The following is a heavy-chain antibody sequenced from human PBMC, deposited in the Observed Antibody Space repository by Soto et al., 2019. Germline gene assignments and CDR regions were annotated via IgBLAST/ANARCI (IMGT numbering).Heavy chain of an antibody. D-gene: IGHD5-12*01. V-gene: IGHV3-23*01. CDR1: GFTFSSYG. CDR2: ISGSDGST. Sequence: LRLSCAASGFTFSSYGMSWVRQAPGKGLEWVSGISGSDGSTYYADSVKGRFIISRDNSKNTLYLQMKSLRVEDTAVYYCAKEGLGGIGYNYYRDYYFGYWGQGTLVTVSS. CDR3: AKEGLGGIGYNYYRDYYFGY. J-gene: IGHJ4*02.